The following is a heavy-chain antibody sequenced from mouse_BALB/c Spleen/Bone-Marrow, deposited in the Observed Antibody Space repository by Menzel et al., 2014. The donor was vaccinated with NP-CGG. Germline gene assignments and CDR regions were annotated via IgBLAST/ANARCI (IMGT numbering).Heavy chain of an antibody. CDR1: GYSFTACF. V-gene: IGHV1-37*01. CDR2: INPYNGAT. J-gene: IGHJ4*01. D-gene: IGHD2-3*01. Sequence: EVQLQQSGPELVKPGASMKISCKASGYSFTACFIHWIKQSHVESLEWIGRINPYNGATTYIQNFNDKASLTVDKSSSTAYMELHSLTSEDSAVYYCARRWSGAMDYWGQGTSVTVSS. CDR3: ARRWSGAMDY.